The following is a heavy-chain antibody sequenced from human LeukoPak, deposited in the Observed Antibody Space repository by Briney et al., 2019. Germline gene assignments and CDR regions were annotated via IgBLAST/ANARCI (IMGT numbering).Heavy chain of an antibody. V-gene: IGHV4-34*01. CDR2: ITHAAIL. CDR3: ARGRGEAAGLDH. CDR1: GGGSFTDYS. J-gene: IGHJ4*02. D-gene: IGHD6-13*01. Sequence: TSETLSLTCVVSGGGSFTDYSWNWIRQSPGKGLEWVGEITHAAILNYNLSLKGRVAISVDTSKNQVSLKLDSMTAADTAMYYCARGRGEAAGLDHWGQGTLVTVSS.